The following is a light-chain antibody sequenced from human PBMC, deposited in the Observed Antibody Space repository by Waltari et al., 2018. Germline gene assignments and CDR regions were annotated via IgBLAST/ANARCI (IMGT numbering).Light chain of an antibody. V-gene: IGKV3-15*01. J-gene: IGKJ4*01. Sequence: EIVMTQSPATLSVSPGERATLSCRASQSINSNLAWYQQKPGQAPRLLIYGESTRATGIPARFSGSGSGTEFTLTINSLQSEDFAVYSCQQYNNWRSTFGGGTKVEIK. CDR2: GES. CDR3: QQYNNWRST. CDR1: QSINSN.